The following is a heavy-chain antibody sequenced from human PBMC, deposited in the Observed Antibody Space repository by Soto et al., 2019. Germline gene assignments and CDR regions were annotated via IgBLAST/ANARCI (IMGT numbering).Heavy chain of an antibody. D-gene: IGHD3-10*01. CDR2: INWNSGNI. CDR1: GFTFDDYA. V-gene: IGHV3-9*01. Sequence: EVQLVESGGGLVQPGRSLRLSCAASGFTFDDYAMHWVRQAPGKGLEWVSGINWNSGNIGYADSVKGRFTISRDNAKNSLNLEMNRLRPEDTALYYCVKAEGTYYGSGNYGYFDDWGQGTLVTVSS. J-gene: IGHJ4*01. CDR3: VKAEGTYYGSGNYGYFDD.